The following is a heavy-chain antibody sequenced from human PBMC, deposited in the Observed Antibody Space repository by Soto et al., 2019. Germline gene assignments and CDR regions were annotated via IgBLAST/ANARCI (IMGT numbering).Heavy chain of an antibody. CDR1: GFTFSNYW. CDR2: IKKDGSEQ. CDR3: ASGNYYNGMDV. D-gene: IGHD3-10*01. J-gene: IGHJ6*02. V-gene: IGHV3-7*01. Sequence: XGSLRLSCAASGFTFSNYWMTGVRQAPGKGLEWVANIKKDGSEQYYVDSVKGRFTVSRDNAKNSVDLQMNSLRPEDTAVYYCASGNYYNGMDVWGQGTTVTVSS.